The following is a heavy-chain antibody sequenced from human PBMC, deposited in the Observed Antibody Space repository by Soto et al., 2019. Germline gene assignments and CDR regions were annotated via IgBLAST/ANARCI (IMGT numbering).Heavy chain of an antibody. CDR1: GITFRSHA. J-gene: IGHJ4*02. Sequence: EVQLLESGGGLVQPGGSLRLSCAVSGITFRSHALSWVRQAPGKGLEWVSGISGSGADTHYADSVKGRFTISRDNSKNPLPLQKSSLRADDTAVYYCAKEYGGGKRKNTSYFDYWGRGTLVTVSS. CDR2: ISGSGADT. V-gene: IGHV3-23*01. CDR3: AKEYGGGKRKNTSYFDY. D-gene: IGHD2-2*01.